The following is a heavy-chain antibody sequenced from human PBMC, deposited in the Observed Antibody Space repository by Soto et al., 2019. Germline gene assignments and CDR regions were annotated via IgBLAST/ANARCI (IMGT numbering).Heavy chain of an antibody. CDR1: GGSFSGYY. CDR2: INHSGST. J-gene: IGHJ6*03. CDR3: ARGRDVVVPAARGYYYYYMAV. Sequence: QVQLQQWGAGLLKPSETLSLTCAVYGGSFSGYYWSWIRQPPGKGLEWNGEINHSGSTNYNPSLMSRVTISVDTSKNQFCLKVSSVTSAGTDVYYCARGRDVVVPAARGYYYYYMAVWGKGTTVTVSS. D-gene: IGHD2-2*01. V-gene: IGHV4-34*01.